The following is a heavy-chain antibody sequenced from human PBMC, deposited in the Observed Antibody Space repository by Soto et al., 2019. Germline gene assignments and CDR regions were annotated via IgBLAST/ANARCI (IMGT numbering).Heavy chain of an antibody. J-gene: IGHJ4*02. V-gene: IGHV4-31*03. CDR3: ANMVRGVTTTPYYFDY. CDR1: GGSISSGGYY. D-gene: IGHD3-10*01. CDR2: IYYSGST. Sequence: QVQLQESGPGLVKPSQTLSLTCTVSGGSISSGGYYWSWIRQHPGKGLEWIGYIYYSGSTYYNPSLKSRVTISVDTSKNQFSLKLSSVTAADTAVYYCANMVRGVTTTPYYFDYWGQGTLVTVSS.